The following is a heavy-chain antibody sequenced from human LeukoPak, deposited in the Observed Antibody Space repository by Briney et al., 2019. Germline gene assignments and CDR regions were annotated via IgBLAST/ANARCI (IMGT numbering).Heavy chain of an antibody. Sequence: PGGSLRLSCAASGFTFDDYAMHWVRQAPGKGLEWVSAITAGSGSTYYADSVKGQFTISRDNSKNTLYLQMNSLRAEDTALYYCAKDPLWSITMVDDAFDIWGQGTMVTVSS. D-gene: IGHD3-10*01. J-gene: IGHJ3*02. CDR2: ITAGSGST. CDR1: GFTFDDYA. CDR3: AKDPLWSITMVDDAFDI. V-gene: IGHV3-23*01.